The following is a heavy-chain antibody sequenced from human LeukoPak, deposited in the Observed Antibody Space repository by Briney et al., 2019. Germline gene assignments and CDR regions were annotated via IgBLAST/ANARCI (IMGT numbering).Heavy chain of an antibody. V-gene: IGHV3-23*01. CDR2: ISGSGGST. CDR3: AKVPRSTYCSGWYWFDP. D-gene: IGHD6-19*01. CDR1: GFTFSSYA. J-gene: IGHJ5*02. Sequence: GGSLRLSCAASGFTFSSYAMSWVRQAPGKGLEWVSAISGSGGSTYYADSVKGRFTISRDNSKNTLYLQMNSLRAEDTAVYYCAKVPRSTYCSGWYWFDPWGQGTLVTVSS.